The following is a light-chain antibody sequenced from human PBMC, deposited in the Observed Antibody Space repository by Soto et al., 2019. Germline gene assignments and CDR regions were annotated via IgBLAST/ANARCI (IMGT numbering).Light chain of an antibody. Sequence: IQMTQSPSPLYASVGDRVTITCRASQTISTYLNWYQQKPGKAPKLLIYGASSLQSGVPSRFSGSGSGTDFTLTISSLQPEDFGTYYCQQSFSTPRTFGQGTKVDIK. J-gene: IGKJ1*01. CDR3: QQSFSTPRT. CDR1: QTISTY. CDR2: GAS. V-gene: IGKV1-39*01.